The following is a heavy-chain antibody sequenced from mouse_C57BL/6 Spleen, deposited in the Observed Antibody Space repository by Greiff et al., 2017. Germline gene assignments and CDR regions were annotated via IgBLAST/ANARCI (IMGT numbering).Heavy chain of an antibody. V-gene: IGHV1-64*01. CDR3: ATNWDYFDY. J-gene: IGHJ2*01. CDR1: GYTFTSYW. Sequence: QVQLQQPGAELVKPGASVKLSCKASGYTFTSYWMHWVKQRPGQGLEWIGMIHPNSGSTNYNEKFKSKATLTVDKSSSTAYMQRSSLTSEDSAVYYCATNWDYFDYWGQGTTLTVSS. CDR2: IHPNSGST. D-gene: IGHD4-1*01.